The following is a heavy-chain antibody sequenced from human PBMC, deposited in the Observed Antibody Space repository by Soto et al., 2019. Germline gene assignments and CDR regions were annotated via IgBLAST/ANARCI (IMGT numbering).Heavy chain of an antibody. CDR1: GGSVSANSYY. V-gene: IGHV4-61*01. J-gene: IGHJ5*02. D-gene: IGHD1-7*01. Sequence: PSETLSLTCTVSGGSVSANSYYWNWIRLPPGQGLQWEGHLYHTGIIQSSPSFSSPAFISLATPKNQLSLRLSSVTVADMAVYYWVRGPLCNFQRSGTVGWYDPW. CDR2: LYHTGII. CDR3: VRGPLCNFQRSGTVGWYDP.